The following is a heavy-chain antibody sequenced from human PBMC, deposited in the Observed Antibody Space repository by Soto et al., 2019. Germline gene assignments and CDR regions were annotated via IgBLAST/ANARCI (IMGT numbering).Heavy chain of an antibody. J-gene: IGHJ4*02. CDR1: GFTFDSHT. Sequence: QVQLVESGGGVVQPGRSLRLSCAASGFTFDSHTMHWVRQAPGKGLEWVALISLDGSRKYDADSVKGRFTISRDNFKNTLFLEMNSLRAEDTGVYYCARTYSSSWNYFDYWGQGTLVTVSS. V-gene: IGHV3-30*04. D-gene: IGHD6-13*01. CDR2: ISLDGSRK. CDR3: ARTYSSSWNYFDY.